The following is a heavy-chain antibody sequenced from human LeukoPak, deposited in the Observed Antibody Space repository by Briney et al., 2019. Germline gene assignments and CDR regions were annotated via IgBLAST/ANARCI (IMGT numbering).Heavy chain of an antibody. Sequence: GGSLRLSCAASGFTFSSYAMHWVRQAPGKGLEWVAVISYDGSNKYYADSVKVRFTISRDNSKNTLYLQMNSLTAEDTAVYYCARSEMTNQFDYYYGMDVWGQGTTVTVSS. CDR1: GFTFSSYA. J-gene: IGHJ6*02. D-gene: IGHD4-11*01. CDR3: ARSEMTNQFDYYYGMDV. CDR2: ISYDGSNK. V-gene: IGHV3-30-3*01.